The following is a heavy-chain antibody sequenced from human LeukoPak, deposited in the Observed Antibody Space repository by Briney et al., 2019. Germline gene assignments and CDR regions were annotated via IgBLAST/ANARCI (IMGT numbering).Heavy chain of an antibody. CDR1: GFTFSSYG. CDR3: ARVRGYCSGGSCQRSAYYGMDV. CDR2: IWYDGSNK. Sequence: GGSLRLSCAASGFTFSSYGMHWVRQAPGKGLEWVAVIWYDGSNKYYADSVKGRFTISRDNSKNTLYLQMNSLRAEDTAVYYCARVRGYCSGGSCQRSAYYGMDVWGQGTTVTVSS. J-gene: IGHJ6*02. V-gene: IGHV3-33*08. D-gene: IGHD2-15*01.